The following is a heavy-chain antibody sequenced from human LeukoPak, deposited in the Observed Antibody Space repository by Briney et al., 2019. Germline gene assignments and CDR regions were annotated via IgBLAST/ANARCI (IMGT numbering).Heavy chain of an antibody. V-gene: IGHV3-7*01. Sequence: GGSLRLSCVASGFTFSNYWMSWVRQAPGKGLEWVANLEQDGSEKYYLDSVKGRFTISRDNAKNTLYLQMNSLRAEDTAVYYCARFNAAGFDYWGQGTLVTVSS. J-gene: IGHJ4*02. CDR1: GFTFSNYW. D-gene: IGHD3-10*01. CDR2: LEQDGSEK. CDR3: ARFNAAGFDY.